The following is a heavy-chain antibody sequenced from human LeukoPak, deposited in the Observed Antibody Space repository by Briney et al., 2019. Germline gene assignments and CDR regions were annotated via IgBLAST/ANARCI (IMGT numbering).Heavy chain of an antibody. CDR1: GYTFSDYA. CDR2: INAGNGKI. CDR3: ARARWTSTVTTYYLDF. Sequence: ASVTVSCTTSGYTFSDYAVQWVRQAPGQRLEWMGWINAGNGKIRYSQKFQDRVTISRDTSATTAYLDLSSLKSEDTAVYYCARARWTSTVTTYYLDFWGQGTLVTVSS. J-gene: IGHJ4*02. V-gene: IGHV1-3*01. D-gene: IGHD4-17*01.